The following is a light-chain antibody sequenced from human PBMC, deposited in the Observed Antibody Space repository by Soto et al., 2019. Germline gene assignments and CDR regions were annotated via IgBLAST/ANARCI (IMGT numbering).Light chain of an antibody. CDR3: QQYGSSPRT. J-gene: IGKJ1*01. CDR2: GAS. CDR1: QSVSSNY. Sequence: EIVLTQSPGTLSLSPGDRATLSCRASQSVSSNYVAWDLQKSGQAPRLLVYGASIRATGITDSFSGSGSGTDFTLAIRRLEPEDFAVYYCQQYGSSPRTFGQGTKVEIK. V-gene: IGKV3-20*01.